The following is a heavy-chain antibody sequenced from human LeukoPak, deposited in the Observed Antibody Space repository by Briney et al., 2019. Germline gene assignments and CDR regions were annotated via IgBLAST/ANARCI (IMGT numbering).Heavy chain of an antibody. D-gene: IGHD6-13*01. CDR1: GYRFTSYW. CDR2: IYPGDSDT. CDR3: ARGGIPASGAGGADFDY. Sequence: GESLEISCKGSGYRFTSYWIGWVRQMPGKGLEWMGIIYPGDSDTRYSPSFQGQVTISADKSITTAYLQWNSLKASDTAMYYCARGGIPASGAGGADFDYWGQGTLVTVSS. J-gene: IGHJ4*02. V-gene: IGHV5-51*01.